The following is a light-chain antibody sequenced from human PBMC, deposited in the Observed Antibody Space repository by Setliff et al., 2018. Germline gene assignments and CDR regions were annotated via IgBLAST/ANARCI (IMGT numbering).Light chain of an antibody. V-gene: IGLV3-21*04. CDR3: QVWDSGSEHYV. J-gene: IGLJ1*01. Sequence: SYELTQPPSVPVAPGKTARITCGGNNIGGKSVNWYQQKPGQAPVLVIYYDSDRPSRIPERFFGSNSGNTATLTISRVEAGDEADYYCQVWDSGSEHYVFGTGTRSPS. CDR2: YDS. CDR1: NIGGKS.